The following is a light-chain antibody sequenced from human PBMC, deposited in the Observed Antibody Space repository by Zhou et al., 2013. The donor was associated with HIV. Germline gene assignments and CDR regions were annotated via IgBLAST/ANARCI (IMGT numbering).Light chain of an antibody. J-gene: IGKJ5*01. CDR1: QSVGTN. CDR3: HQYESSVQT. V-gene: IGKV3-20*01. CDR2: GAL. Sequence: EIVLTQSPATLSLSPGERATLSCRASQSVGTNLAWYQQKPGQAPRLLIRGALHRATGIPDRFSGGGSGTDFTLSISRLEPEDFAVYYCHQYESSVQTFGQGTRLEIK.